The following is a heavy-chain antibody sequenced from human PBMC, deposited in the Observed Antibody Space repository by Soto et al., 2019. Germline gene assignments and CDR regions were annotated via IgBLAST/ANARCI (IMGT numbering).Heavy chain of an antibody. CDR3: ARLTGSGGSSRVVSV. CDR1: GYKVSTWHNFTSYW. D-gene: IGHD2-15*01. CDR2: IYPGDSDT. V-gene: IGHV5-51*01. Sequence: GESLKISCMGSGYKVSTWHNFTSYWIAWVRQMPGEGLEWMGIIYPGDSDTRYSPSFQGQVTISADKSISTAYLQWSSLKASDTAMYYCARLTGSGGSSRVVSVWGQGTTVTVSS. J-gene: IGHJ6*02.